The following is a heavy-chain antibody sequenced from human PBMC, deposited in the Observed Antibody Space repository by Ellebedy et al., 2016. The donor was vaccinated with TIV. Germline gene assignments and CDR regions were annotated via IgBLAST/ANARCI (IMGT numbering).Heavy chain of an antibody. J-gene: IGHJ5*01. V-gene: IGHV4-39*01. CDR3: ARNPPTYNWVDS. CDR1: GGSISRSSYY. Sequence: SETLSLTCTVSGGSISRSSYYWGWIRQPPGKGLEWIGNIYYSGNTDYNPSLKSRVTIPVDTFKNQFSLKLRSVTAADTAVYYCARNPPTYNWVDSWGQGTLVTVSS. CDR2: IYYSGNT.